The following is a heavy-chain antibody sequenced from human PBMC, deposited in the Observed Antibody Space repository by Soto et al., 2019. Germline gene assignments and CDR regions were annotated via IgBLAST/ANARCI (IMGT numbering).Heavy chain of an antibody. CDR3: AREDSSGWPSV. Sequence: QVQLQESGPGLVKPSETLSLTCAVSGGSVSSGSYYWTWIRQPPGKGLEWIGYIYYSGITNYNPSLKSRVTMSVDTSKNQFSLKVSSVTAADTAMYYCAREDSSGWPSVWGQGTQVTVSA. CDR1: GGSVSSGSYY. D-gene: IGHD6-19*01. CDR2: IYYSGIT. V-gene: IGHV4-61*01. J-gene: IGHJ4*02.